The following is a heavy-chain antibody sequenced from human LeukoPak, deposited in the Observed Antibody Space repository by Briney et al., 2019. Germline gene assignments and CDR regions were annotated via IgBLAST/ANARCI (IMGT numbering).Heavy chain of an antibody. Sequence: GGSLRLSCAASGFTFSSYAMSWVRQAPGKGVEGVSAISGRGGSTYYADSVKGRFTISRDNSKNTLYLQMNSLRAEDTAVYYCAKDPNSSSWYTLAGYWGQGTLVTVSS. J-gene: IGHJ4*02. CDR3: AKDPNSSSWYTLAGY. D-gene: IGHD6-13*01. CDR2: ISGRGGST. V-gene: IGHV3-23*01. CDR1: GFTFSSYA.